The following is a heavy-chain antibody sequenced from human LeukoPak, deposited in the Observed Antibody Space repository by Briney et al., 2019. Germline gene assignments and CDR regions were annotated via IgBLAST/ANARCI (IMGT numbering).Heavy chain of an antibody. CDR2: INPNTGNS. J-gene: IGHJ5*02. D-gene: IGHD6-13*01. CDR1: GYTFTNYA. V-gene: IGHV7-4-1*02. Sequence: ASVTVSFTASGYTFTNYAMNWVRQAPGQGVEWMGWINPNTGNSTFAQGFTGRFVFSLDTSVSTAYLQISSLKAEDTAVYYCARVAAAGTLAPFDPWGQGTLVTVSS. CDR3: ARVAAAGTLAPFDP.